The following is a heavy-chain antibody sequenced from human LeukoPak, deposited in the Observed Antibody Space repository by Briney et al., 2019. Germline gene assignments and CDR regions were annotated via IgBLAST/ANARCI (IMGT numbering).Heavy chain of an antibody. D-gene: IGHD1-26*01. V-gene: IGHV4-59*01. CDR3: ARGDSGSFSQFDC. J-gene: IGHJ4*02. Sequence: SETLSLTCTVSGGSISSYDWSWIRQPPGKGLEWIGYIYYSGSTNYNPSLKSRVTISVDTSKNQFSLKLSSVTAADTAVYYCARGDSGSFSQFDCWGQGTLVTVSS. CDR2: IYYSGST. CDR1: GGSISSYD.